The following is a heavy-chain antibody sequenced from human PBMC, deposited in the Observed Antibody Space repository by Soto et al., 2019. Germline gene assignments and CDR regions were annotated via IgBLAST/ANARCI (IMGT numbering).Heavy chain of an antibody. D-gene: IGHD3-22*01. CDR1: GGTFSSYA. CDR3: ARDKYYYDSSGILPPYYYYGMDV. CDR2: IIPIFGTA. Sequence: SVKVSCKASGGTFSSYAISWVRQAPGQGLEWMGGIIPIFGTANYAQKFQGRVTITADKSTGTAYMERSSLRPEDTAVYYCARDKYYYDSSGILPPYYYYGMDVWGQGTTDTVSS. J-gene: IGHJ6*02. V-gene: IGHV1-69*06.